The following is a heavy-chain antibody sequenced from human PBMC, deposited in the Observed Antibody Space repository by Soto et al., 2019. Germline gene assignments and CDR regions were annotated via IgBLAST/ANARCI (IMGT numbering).Heavy chain of an antibody. V-gene: IGHV4-61*08. CDR1: GGSISSGGYS. CDR2: IYYSGST. D-gene: IGHD4-17*01. J-gene: IGHJ4*02. CDR3: ARNYGDDY. Sequence: PSETLSLTCAVSGGSISSGGYSWSWIRQPPGKGLEWIGYIYYSGSTNYNPSLKSRVTISVDTSKNQFSLKLSSVTAADTAVYYCARNYGDDYWGQGTLVTVSS.